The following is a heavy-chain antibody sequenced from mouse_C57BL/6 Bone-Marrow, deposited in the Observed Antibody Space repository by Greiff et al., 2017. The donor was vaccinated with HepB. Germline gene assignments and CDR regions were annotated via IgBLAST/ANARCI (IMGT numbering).Heavy chain of an antibody. CDR2: ISDGGSYT. V-gene: IGHV5-4*01. D-gene: IGHD1-1*01. CDR1: GFTFSSYA. J-gene: IGHJ4*01. CDR3: ARDPDYYGSRSGAMDY. Sequence: EVQLVESGGGLVKPGGSLKLSCAASGFTFSSYAMSWVRQTPEKRLEWVATISDGGSYTYYPDNVKGRFTISRDNAKNNLYLQMSHLKSEDTAMYYCARDPDYYGSRSGAMDYWGQGTSVTVSS.